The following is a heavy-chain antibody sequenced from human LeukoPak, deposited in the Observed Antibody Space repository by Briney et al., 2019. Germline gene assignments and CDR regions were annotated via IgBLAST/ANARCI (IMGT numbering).Heavy chain of an antibody. V-gene: IGHV1-8*01. CDR3: ARGGLVATIDGGIDY. CDR1: GYTFTTYD. Sequence: ASVKVSCKASGYTFTTYDITWVRQAPGQGLEWMGWMNPNSGNTGYGQKFQGRVTMTRNTPISTAYMELSSLRFEDTAVHYCARGGLVATIDGGIDYWGQGTLVTVSS. D-gene: IGHD5-12*01. J-gene: IGHJ4*02. CDR2: MNPNSGNT.